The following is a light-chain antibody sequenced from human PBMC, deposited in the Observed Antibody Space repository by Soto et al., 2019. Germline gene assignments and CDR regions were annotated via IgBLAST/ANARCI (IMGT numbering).Light chain of an antibody. CDR3: QQYISYALS. J-gene: IGKJ4*01. CDR1: QSISSW. Sequence: DIQMTQSPSTLSAFVGDRVTITCRASQSISSWLAWYQQKPGKAPNLLIYKASNLESGVPSRFSGSGSGTDFTLTINSLQPDDFATYYCQQYISYALSFGGGSGVEIK. V-gene: IGKV1-5*03. CDR2: KAS.